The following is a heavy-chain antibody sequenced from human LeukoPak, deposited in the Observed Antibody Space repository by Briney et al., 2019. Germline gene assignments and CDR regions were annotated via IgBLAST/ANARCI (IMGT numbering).Heavy chain of an antibody. CDR3: ARHSPHDFWSGYYTFDY. D-gene: IGHD3-3*01. Sequence: SGTLSLTCTVSGGSISSSSYYWGWICQPPGKGLEWIGSIYYSGSTYYNPSLKSRVTISVDTSKNQFSLKLSSVTAADTAVYYCARHSPHDFWSGYYTFDYWGQGTLVTVSS. J-gene: IGHJ4*02. V-gene: IGHV4-39*01. CDR2: IYYSGST. CDR1: GGSISSSSYY.